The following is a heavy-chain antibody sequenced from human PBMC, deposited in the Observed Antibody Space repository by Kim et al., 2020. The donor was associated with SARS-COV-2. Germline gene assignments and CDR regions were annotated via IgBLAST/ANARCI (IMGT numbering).Heavy chain of an antibody. V-gene: IGHV4-39*01. CDR3: ARGGAGGPPNNHV. D-gene: IGHD3-16*01. Sequence: SETLSLTCTVSGGSISSSSYYWGWIRQPPGKGLEWIGSIYYSGSTYYNPSLKSRVTISVDTSKNQFSLKLSSVTAADTAVYYCARGGAGGPPNNHVWGQGTLVTVSS. J-gene: IGHJ4*02. CDR2: IYYSGST. CDR1: GGSISSSSYY.